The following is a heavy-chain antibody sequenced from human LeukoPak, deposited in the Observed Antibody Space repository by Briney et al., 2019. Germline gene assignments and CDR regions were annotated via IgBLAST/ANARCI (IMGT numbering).Heavy chain of an antibody. CDR1: GYTFTGYY. Sequence: ASVKVSCKASGYTFTGYYMHWVRQAPGQGLEWMGRINPNSGGTNYAQKFQGRVTMTRDTSISTAYMELSRLRSDDTAVYYCARLRGYCSGGSCKDYWGQETLVTVPS. D-gene: IGHD2-15*01. CDR2: INPNSGGT. CDR3: ARLRGYCSGGSCKDY. J-gene: IGHJ4*02. V-gene: IGHV1-2*06.